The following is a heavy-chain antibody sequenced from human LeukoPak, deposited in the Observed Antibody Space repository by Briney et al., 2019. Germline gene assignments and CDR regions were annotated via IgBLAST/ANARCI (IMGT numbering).Heavy chain of an antibody. J-gene: IGHJ3*01. Sequence: GESLKISCKASGYIFTNYWIGWVRQMPGKGLEWMGIMHPPVSEVTYSPSFRGHVIISADKAITTAYLQWGSLEASDTAVYFCASPAGASSDTPFDVWGQGTMVTVSS. CDR1: GYIFTNYW. D-gene: IGHD3-10*01. CDR2: MHPPVSEV. V-gene: IGHV5-51*01. CDR3: ASPAGASSDTPFDV.